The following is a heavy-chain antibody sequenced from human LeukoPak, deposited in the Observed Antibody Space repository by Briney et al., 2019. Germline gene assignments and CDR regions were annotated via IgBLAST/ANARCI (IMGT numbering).Heavy chain of an antibody. D-gene: IGHD3-10*01. J-gene: IGHJ4*02. CDR3: ARGSPGDGSGSYYPYYFDY. CDR1: GGSFSGYY. Sequence: PSETLSLTCAVYGGSFSGYYWSWIRQHPGKGLEWIGEINHSGSTNYNPSLKSRVTISVDTSKNQFSLKLSSVTAADTAVYYCARGSPGDGSGSYYPYYFDYWGQGTLVTVSS. CDR2: INHSGST. V-gene: IGHV4-34*01.